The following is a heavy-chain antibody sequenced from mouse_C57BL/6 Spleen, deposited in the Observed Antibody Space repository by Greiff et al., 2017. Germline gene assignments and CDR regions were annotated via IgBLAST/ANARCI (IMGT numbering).Heavy chain of an antibody. CDR2: IYTGDGDT. V-gene: IGHV1-80*01. J-gene: IGHJ4*01. CDR1: GYAFSSYW. CDR3: ARRVFFGDAMDY. Sequence: VQLQQSGASVKISCTASGYAFSSYWLNWVKQRPGKGLEWIGQIYTGDGDTNYNVKFKGKATLTADKSSSTAYMQLSSLTSEDSAVYFCARRVFFGDAMDYWGQGTSVTVSS.